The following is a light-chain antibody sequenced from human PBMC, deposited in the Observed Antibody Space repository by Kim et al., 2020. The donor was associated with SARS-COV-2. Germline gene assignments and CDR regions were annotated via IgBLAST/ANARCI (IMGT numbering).Light chain of an antibody. J-gene: IGLJ3*02. Sequence: APGETARIPCGGSNIEDHSVHWCQQRPGQAPVLVIYFDTDRPSGIPERFSGSNSGNTATLSISRVEAGDEADYCCQVWDSSSDHRVFGGGTKLTVL. V-gene: IGLV3-21*04. CDR3: QVWDSSSDHRV. CDR2: FDT. CDR1: NIEDHS.